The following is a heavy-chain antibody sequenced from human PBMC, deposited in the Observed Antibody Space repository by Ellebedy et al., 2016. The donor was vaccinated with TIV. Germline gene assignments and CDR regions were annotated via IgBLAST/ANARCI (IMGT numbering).Heavy chain of an antibody. CDR2: ISSSGSYI. CDR1: RFTFSSYS. D-gene: IGHD3-22*01. Sequence: GESLKISCAASRFTFSSYSMNWVRQAPGKGLEWVASISSSGSYIYYADSVKGRFTISRDNAKNSLYLQMNSLRAEDTAVYYCARDLDDSSGYYYPMLDYWGQGTLVTVSS. CDR3: ARDLDDSSGYYYPMLDY. J-gene: IGHJ4*02. V-gene: IGHV3-21*01.